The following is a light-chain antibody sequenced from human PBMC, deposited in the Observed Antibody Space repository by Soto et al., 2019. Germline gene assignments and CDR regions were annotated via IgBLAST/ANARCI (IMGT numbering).Light chain of an antibody. Sequence: QSVLTQPASVSGSPGQSITISCTGTSSDVGGYNYVSWYQQHPGKAPKLMIYDVSNRPSGVSNRFSGSKSGNTAYLPSSGLQAEDEADYYCSSYTRSSTYVCGTGTKVTVL. J-gene: IGLJ1*01. CDR1: SSDVGGYNY. V-gene: IGLV2-14*01. CDR2: DVS. CDR3: SSYTRSSTYV.